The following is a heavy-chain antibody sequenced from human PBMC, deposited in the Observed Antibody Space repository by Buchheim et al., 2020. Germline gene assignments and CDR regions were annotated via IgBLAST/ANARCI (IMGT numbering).Heavy chain of an antibody. Sequence: EVQLVESGGGLVQPGGSLRLSCAASRFTFSSSAMSWVRQAPGKGLEWVSSISGSGGSTHYTDSVKGRFTISRDNSKNTLYMQMNSLRVEDTAVYYCAKDTDYYYESSGYDYWGLGTL. CDR1: RFTFSSSA. V-gene: IGHV3-23*04. CDR3: AKDTDYYYESSGYDY. D-gene: IGHD3-22*01. CDR2: ISGSGGST. J-gene: IGHJ4*02.